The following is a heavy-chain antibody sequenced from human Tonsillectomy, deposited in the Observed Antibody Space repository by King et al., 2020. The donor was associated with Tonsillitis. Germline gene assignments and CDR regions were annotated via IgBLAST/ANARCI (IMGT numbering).Heavy chain of an antibody. V-gene: IGHV6-1*01. D-gene: IGHD3-9*01. CDR2: TYYRTKWFN. CDR1: GDSVSSDSVA. J-gene: IGHJ4*02. CDR3: ARDDVLPGYLYGPFDF. Sequence: VQLQQSGPGLVKPSQTLSLTCVLSGDSVSSDSVAWSWIRQSPSRGLEWLGRTYYRTKWFNDYAVSVKTRITIKSDTSKNHFSLHLNSVTPEDTAVYYCARDDVLPGYLYGPFDFWGQGTQVTVSS.